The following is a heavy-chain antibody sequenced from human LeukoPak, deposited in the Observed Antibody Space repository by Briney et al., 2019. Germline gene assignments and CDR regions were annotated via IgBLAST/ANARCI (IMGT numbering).Heavy chain of an antibody. CDR2: ISGSGGST. CDR1: GFTFSNYV. Sequence: PGGSLRLSCAASGFTFSNYVMSWVRQSPGKGLEWVSGISGSGGSTYYADSVKGRFTISRDNSKNTLDLQMNSLRAEDTAVYFCAKMSGGSSCYDYWGQGTLVTVSS. J-gene: IGHJ4*02. D-gene: IGHD4-23*01. CDR3: AKMSGGSSCYDY. V-gene: IGHV3-23*01.